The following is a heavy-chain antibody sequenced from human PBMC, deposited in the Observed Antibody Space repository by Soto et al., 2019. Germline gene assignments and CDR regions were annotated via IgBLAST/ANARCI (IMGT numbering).Heavy chain of an antibody. J-gene: IGHJ6*02. CDR3: AREPSRSWSVVDV. CDR2: IYYSGST. CDR1: GGSISSGGYY. V-gene: IGHV4-31*03. D-gene: IGHD6-13*01. Sequence: QVQLQESGPGLVKPSQTLSLTCTVSGGSISSGGYYWSWIRQHPGKGLEWIGYIYYSGSTYYNPTLKSRVTISVDTSKNQFSLKRSSVTAADTAVYYCAREPSRSWSVVDVWGQGTTVTVSS.